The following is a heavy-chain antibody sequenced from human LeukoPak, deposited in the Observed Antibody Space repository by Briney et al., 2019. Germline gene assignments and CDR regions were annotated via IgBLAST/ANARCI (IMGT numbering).Heavy chain of an antibody. J-gene: IGHJ6*03. CDR3: AGRYGDYYYYYMDV. CDR1: GGSFSGYY. Sequence: SDTLSLTCAVYGGSFSGYYWSWIRQPPGKGLEWIGEINHSGSTNYNPSLKSRVTISVDTSKNQFSLKLSSVTAADTAVYYCAGRYGDYYYYYMDVWGKGTTVTVSS. D-gene: IGHD4-17*01. CDR2: INHSGST. V-gene: IGHV4-34*01.